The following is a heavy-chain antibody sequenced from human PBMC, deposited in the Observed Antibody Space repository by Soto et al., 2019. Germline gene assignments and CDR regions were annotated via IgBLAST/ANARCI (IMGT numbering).Heavy chain of an antibody. Sequence: EVQLLESGGGLVQPGGSLRLCCAASGFTFSNFVMGWVRQAPGKGLEWFSAITGSGGDTYYADSVKGRFTTSRDNSKSTLALQMNSLRAEDTAIYYCARGSSDTRPYYFDYWGQGTLLTVSS. D-gene: IGHD2-15*01. V-gene: IGHV3-23*01. CDR1: GFTFSNFV. CDR2: ITGSGGDT. J-gene: IGHJ4*02. CDR3: ARGSSDTRPYYFDY.